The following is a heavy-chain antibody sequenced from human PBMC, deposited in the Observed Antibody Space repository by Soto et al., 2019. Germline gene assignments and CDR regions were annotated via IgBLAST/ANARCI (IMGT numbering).Heavy chain of an antibody. Sequence: ESGGDVVQPGRSLRLSCAASGFTFSNYAMHWVRQAPGKGLEWVAVIWYDGSNKYYADSVKGRFTISRDNSKNTLYLQMNSLRAEDTAVYYCARDRRGMDVWGQGTTVTVSS. J-gene: IGHJ6*02. V-gene: IGHV3-30*04. CDR3: ARDRRGMDV. CDR2: IWYDGSNK. CDR1: GFTFSNYA.